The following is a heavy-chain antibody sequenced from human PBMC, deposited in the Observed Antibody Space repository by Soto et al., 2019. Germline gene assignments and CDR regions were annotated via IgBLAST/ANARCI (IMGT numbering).Heavy chain of an antibody. Sequence: SQTLSLPCAISGDSVSSNSAAWNWIRQSPSRGLEWLGRTYYRSKSYNDYALSVKSRITINPDISKNQFSLHLNSVTPEDTAVYYCARETYCAGDCYTNWFDPWGQGILVTVSS. D-gene: IGHD2-21*02. J-gene: IGHJ5*02. V-gene: IGHV6-1*01. CDR2: TYYRSKSYN. CDR3: ARETYCAGDCYTNWFDP. CDR1: GDSVSSNSAA.